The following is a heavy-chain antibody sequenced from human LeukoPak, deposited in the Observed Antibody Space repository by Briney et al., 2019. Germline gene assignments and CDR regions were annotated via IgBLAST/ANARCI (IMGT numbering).Heavy chain of an antibody. CDR1: GFTFSNYW. J-gene: IGHJ6*03. D-gene: IGHD2-2*01. CDR2: ISTDGSST. V-gene: IGHV3-74*01. CDR3: ARDFPDIVVVPAAIYYYYYMDV. Sequence: GGSLRLSCAASGFTFSNYWMHWVRQAPGKGLAWVSHISTDGSSTNYADSVKGRFTISRDNSKNTLYLQMNSLRAEDTAVYYCARDFPDIVVVPAAIYYYYYMDVWGKGTTVTVSS.